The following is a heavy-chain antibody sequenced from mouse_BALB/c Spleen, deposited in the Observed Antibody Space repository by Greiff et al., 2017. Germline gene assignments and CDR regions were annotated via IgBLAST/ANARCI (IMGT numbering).Heavy chain of an antibody. CDR3: ARQNWDGFAY. CDR2: ISSGGGST. CDR1: GFAFSSYD. D-gene: IGHD4-1*01. Sequence: EVKLMESGGGLVKPGGSLKLSCAASGFAFSSYDMSWVRQNPAKRLEWVAYISSGGGSTYYPDTVKGRFTISRDNAKNTLYLQMSSLKSEDTAMYYCARQNWDGFAYWGQGTLVTVSA. J-gene: IGHJ3*01. V-gene: IGHV5-12-1*01.